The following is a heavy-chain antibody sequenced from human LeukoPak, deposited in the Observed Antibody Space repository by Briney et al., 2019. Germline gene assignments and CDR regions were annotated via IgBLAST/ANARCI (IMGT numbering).Heavy chain of an antibody. Sequence: PGGSLRLSCAASGFTFDDYGMSWVRQAPGKGLERVSFIYSDNTHYSDSVKGRFTISRDNSKNTLYLQMNSLRAEDTAVYYCARRAGAYSHPYDYWGQGTLVTVSS. J-gene: IGHJ4*02. CDR3: ARRAGAYSHPYDY. V-gene: IGHV3-53*01. CDR2: IYSDNT. CDR1: GFTFDDYG. D-gene: IGHD4/OR15-4a*01.